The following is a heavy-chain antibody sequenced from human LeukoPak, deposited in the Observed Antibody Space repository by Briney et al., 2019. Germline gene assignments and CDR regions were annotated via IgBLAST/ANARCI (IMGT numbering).Heavy chain of an antibody. J-gene: IGHJ6*02. V-gene: IGHV3-30*03. Sequence: PGRSLRLSCEASGFTFSDYGIHWVRQVPGKRPEWLAVISYEENKIYYGDSVKGRFTVSRDNSKSTVSLQMNSLRIEDSAVYYCARNRKRWDPRHFGMDVWGQGTTVTVSS. D-gene: IGHD1-26*01. CDR3: ARNRKRWDPRHFGMDV. CDR1: GFTFSDYG. CDR2: ISYEENKI.